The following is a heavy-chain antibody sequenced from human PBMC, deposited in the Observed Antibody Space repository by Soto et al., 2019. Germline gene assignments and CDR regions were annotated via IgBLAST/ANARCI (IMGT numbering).Heavy chain of an antibody. CDR3: ARVEVMVRGELARVFDY. V-gene: IGHV4-31*03. CDR2: IYYSGST. D-gene: IGHD3-10*01. Sequence: SETLSLTCTVSGGSISSGGYYWSWIRQHPGKGLEWIGYIYYSGSTYYNPSLKSRVTISVDTSKNQFSLKLSSVTAADTAVYYCARVEVMVRGELARVFDYWGQGTLVTVSS. CDR1: GGSISSGGYY. J-gene: IGHJ4*02.